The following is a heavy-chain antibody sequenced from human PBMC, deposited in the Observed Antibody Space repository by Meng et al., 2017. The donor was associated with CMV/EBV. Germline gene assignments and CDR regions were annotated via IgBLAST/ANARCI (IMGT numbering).Heavy chain of an antibody. J-gene: IGHJ5*02. CDR2: IYYSGST. V-gene: IGHV4-39*07. CDR1: GSISSRSYY. CDR3: ARVKNVAAAGRRWFDP. Sequence: GSISSRSYYWGWIRQPPGKGLEWIGSIYYSGSTYYNPSLKSRVTISVDTSKNQFSLKLSSVTAADTAVYYCARVKNVAAAGRRWFDPWGQGTLVTVSS. D-gene: IGHD6-13*01.